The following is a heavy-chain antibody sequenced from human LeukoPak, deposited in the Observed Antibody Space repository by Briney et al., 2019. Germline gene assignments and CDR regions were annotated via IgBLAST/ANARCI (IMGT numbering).Heavy chain of an antibody. CDR2: LSWNAANI. J-gene: IGHJ4*02. D-gene: IGHD4-17*01. CDR3: AKALGSTVTTRTYFDY. Sequence: GGPLRLSCAASGFTFHDYAVHWVRQAPGKGLEWVSGLSWNAANIGYAESVRGRFTISRDNAGNSLYLQMNSLRPEDTALYYCAKALGSTVTTRTYFDYWGQGTLVTVSS. CDR1: GFTFHDYA. V-gene: IGHV3-9*01.